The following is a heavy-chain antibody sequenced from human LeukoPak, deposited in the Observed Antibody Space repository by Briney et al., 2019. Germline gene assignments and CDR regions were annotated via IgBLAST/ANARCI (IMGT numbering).Heavy chain of an antibody. CDR2: INHSGST. CDR1: GGSISSSSYY. Sequence: ASETLSLTCTVSGGSISSSSYYWSWIRQPPGKGLEWIGEINHSGSTNYNPSLKSRVTISVDTSKNQFSLKLSSVTAADTAVYYCASVGAGKSEPDAFDIWGQGTMVTVSS. J-gene: IGHJ3*02. D-gene: IGHD3-10*01. V-gene: IGHV4-39*07. CDR3: ASVGAGKSEPDAFDI.